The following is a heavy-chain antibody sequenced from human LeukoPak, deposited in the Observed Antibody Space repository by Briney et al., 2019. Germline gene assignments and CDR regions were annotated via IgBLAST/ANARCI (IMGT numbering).Heavy chain of an antibody. Sequence: SQTLSLTCTVSGGSISSGGYYWSWIRQHPGKGLEWIGSIYYSGSTYYNPSLKSRVTISVDTSKNQFSLKLSFVTAADTAVYYCARATRGGYNWFDPWGQGTLVTVSS. J-gene: IGHJ5*02. CDR3: ARATRGGYNWFDP. D-gene: IGHD3-16*01. V-gene: IGHV4-31*03. CDR2: IYYSGST. CDR1: GGSISSGGYY.